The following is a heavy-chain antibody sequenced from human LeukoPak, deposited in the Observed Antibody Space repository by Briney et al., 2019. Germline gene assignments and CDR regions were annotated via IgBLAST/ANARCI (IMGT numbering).Heavy chain of an antibody. J-gene: IGHJ4*02. V-gene: IGHV3-23*01. D-gene: IGHD3-3*01. Sequence: GGSLRLSCAASGFTFSSYAMSWVRQAPGKGLEWVSAISGSGGSTYYADSVKGRFTISRDNSKNTLYLQMNSLRAEDTAVYYCARDPRITIFGVVIPEGGDYWGQGTLVTVSS. CDR3: ARDPRITIFGVVIPEGGDY. CDR2: ISGSGGST. CDR1: GFTFSSYA.